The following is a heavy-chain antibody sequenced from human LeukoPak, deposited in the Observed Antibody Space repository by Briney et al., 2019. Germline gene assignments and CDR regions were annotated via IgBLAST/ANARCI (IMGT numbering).Heavy chain of an antibody. V-gene: IGHV3-53*01. Sequence: PGGSLRLSCAASGFTVSSSYMSWVRQAPGKGLEWVSTIYSGGSTYYADSVKGRFTISRDNSKNTLYLQMNGLRGEDTAVYYCARNGYTSGWYRNWGQGTLVTVSS. J-gene: IGHJ4*02. CDR2: IYSGGST. CDR3: ARNGYTSGWYRN. D-gene: IGHD6-19*01. CDR1: GFTVSSSY.